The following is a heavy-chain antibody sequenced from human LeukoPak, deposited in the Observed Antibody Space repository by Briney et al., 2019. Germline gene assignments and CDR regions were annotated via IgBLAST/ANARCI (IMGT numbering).Heavy chain of an antibody. Sequence: GASVKVSCKVSGYTLAELSMHWVRQAPGKGLEWMGGFDPEDGETIYAQKFQGRVTMTRDTSTSTVYMELSSLRSEDTAVYYCARDQGYYGSGSYYIFPEKPTLDYWGQGTLVTVSS. J-gene: IGHJ4*02. CDR2: FDPEDGET. CDR3: ARDQGYYGSGSYYIFPEKPTLDY. CDR1: GYTLAELS. V-gene: IGHV1-24*01. D-gene: IGHD3-10*01.